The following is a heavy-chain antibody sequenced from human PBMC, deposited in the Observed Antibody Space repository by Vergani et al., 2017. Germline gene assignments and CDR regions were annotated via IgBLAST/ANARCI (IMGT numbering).Heavy chain of an antibody. Sequence: QVQLVQSGAEVKKPGSSVKVSCKASGGPFSSYAISWVRQAPGQGLEWMGRIITISGTANYAQKFQGRVTITADESTSTAYMELSSLRSEDTAVYYCARDRGEWELLPAFDYWGQGTLVTVSS. CDR3: ARDRGEWELLPAFDY. D-gene: IGHD1-26*01. CDR1: GGPFSSYA. J-gene: IGHJ4*02. CDR2: IITISGTA. V-gene: IGHV1-69*18.